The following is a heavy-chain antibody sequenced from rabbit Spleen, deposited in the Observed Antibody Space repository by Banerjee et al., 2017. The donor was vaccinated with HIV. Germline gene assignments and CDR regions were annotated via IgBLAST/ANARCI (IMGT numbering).Heavy chain of an antibody. CDR1: GFSLSSSYW. V-gene: IGHV1S45*01. CDR3: VRDKASTSGDYGPWYFDL. Sequence: QEQLEESGGDLVKPEGSLTLTCTASGFSLSSSYWICWVRQAPGKGLEWVACIDAGFKGTTYYASWAKGRFTISKTSSTTVTLQMTSLTAADTATYFCVRDKASTSGDYGPWYFDLWGPGTLVTVS. D-gene: IGHD1-1*01. CDR2: IDAGFKGTT. J-gene: IGHJ4*01.